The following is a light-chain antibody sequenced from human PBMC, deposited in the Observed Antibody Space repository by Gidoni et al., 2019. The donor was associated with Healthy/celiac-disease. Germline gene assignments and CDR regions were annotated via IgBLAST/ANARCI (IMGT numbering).Light chain of an antibody. CDR2: AAS. J-gene: IGKJ1*01. V-gene: IGKV1-39*01. CDR3: QQSYSTLWT. CDR1: QSISSY. Sequence: DLQMTPSPSALSASVGDRVTITCRASQSISSYLNWYQQKPGKATKLLIYAASSLQSGVPSRFSGSGSGTDFTLTISSLQPEDFATYYCQQSYSTLWTFGQGTKVEIK.